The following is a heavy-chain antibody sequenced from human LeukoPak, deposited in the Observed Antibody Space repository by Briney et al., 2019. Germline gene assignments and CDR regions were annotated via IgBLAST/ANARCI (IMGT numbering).Heavy chain of an antibody. J-gene: IGHJ4*02. D-gene: IGHD6-13*01. CDR1: GGPISSYY. CDR2: IHYSGST. Sequence: SQTLSLTCTVSGGPISSYYWSWIRQPPGKGLEWIGYIHYSGSTNYNPSLQSRVTISVDTSKNQFSVKLSSVTAADTAVYYCARAPYSSSWMYFDYWGQGALVTVSS. V-gene: IGHV4-59*12. CDR3: ARAPYSSSWMYFDY.